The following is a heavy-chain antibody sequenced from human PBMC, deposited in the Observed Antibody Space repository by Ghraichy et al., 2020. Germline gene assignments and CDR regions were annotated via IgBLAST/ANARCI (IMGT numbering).Heavy chain of an antibody. Sequence: ASVKVSCKASGYTFTNYYIHWVRQAPGQGLEWMGMVNPGDGRTRYAQKFQGRVTMTRDTSTSTVYMELSSLRSEDTAMYYCALPHYVTNGFDYWGLGALVTVSS. CDR1: GYTFTNYY. J-gene: IGHJ4*02. D-gene: IGHD2-8*01. CDR2: VNPGDGRT. V-gene: IGHV1-46*01. CDR3: ALPHYVTNGFDY.